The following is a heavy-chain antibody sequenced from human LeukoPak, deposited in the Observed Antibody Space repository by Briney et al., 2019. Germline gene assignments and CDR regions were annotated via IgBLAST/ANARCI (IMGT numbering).Heavy chain of an antibody. V-gene: IGHV1-69*06. J-gene: IGHJ4*02. Sequence: GASVKVSCKASGGTFSSYAISWVRQAPGQGLEWMGGIIPIFGTANYAQKFQGRVTITADKSTSTAYMELSSLRSEDTAVYYCARGVIAGFHYFDYWGQGTLVTVSS. CDR2: IIPIFGTA. D-gene: IGHD3-10*01. CDR3: ARGVIAGFHYFDY. CDR1: GGTFSSYA.